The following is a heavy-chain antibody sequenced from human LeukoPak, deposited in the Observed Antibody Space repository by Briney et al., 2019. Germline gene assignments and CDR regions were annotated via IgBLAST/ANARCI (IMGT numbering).Heavy chain of an antibody. V-gene: IGHV3-48*03. CDR1: GFTFSSSE. Sequence: TGGSLRLSCAASGFTFSSSEMNWVRQAPGKGLEWVSYISSSGRTIYYADSVKGRFTISRDNAKNSLYLQMSSLRTEDTAVYYCSSSTAIGYWGQGTLVTVSS. CDR3: SSSTAIGY. CDR2: ISSSGRTI. J-gene: IGHJ4*02.